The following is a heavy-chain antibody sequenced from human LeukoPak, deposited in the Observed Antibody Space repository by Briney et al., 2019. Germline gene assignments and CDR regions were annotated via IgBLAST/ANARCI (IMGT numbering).Heavy chain of an antibody. CDR1: GFTFSTYW. J-gene: IGHJ6*03. CDR3: ARSTSHYYYYYMDV. CDR2: INSDRSST. Sequence: GGSLRLSCAASGFTFSTYWMNWVRQPPGKGLVWVSRINSDRSSTTYADSVMGRFTISRDNATNTLFLQMNSLRADDTAVYYCARSTSHYYYYYMDVWGKGTTVTISS. V-gene: IGHV3-74*01.